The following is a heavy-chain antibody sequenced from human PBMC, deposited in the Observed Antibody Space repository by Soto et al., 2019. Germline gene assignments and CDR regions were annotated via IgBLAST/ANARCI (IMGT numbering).Heavy chain of an antibody. CDR1: GVSISSGY. J-gene: IGHJ5*02. D-gene: IGHD1-26*01. V-gene: IGHV4-59*01. CDR2: ISHSGLR. CDR3: APSNTTCPGCYS. Sequence: QVQLQESGPGLVKPSETLSLTCIVSGVSISSGYCTWIRQSPGKGLEWIGYISHSGLRHYRASLQSRLSMAVETSKNHLSLNLTSVSAADTAIYYCAPSNTTCPGCYSWGQGTLVTVSS.